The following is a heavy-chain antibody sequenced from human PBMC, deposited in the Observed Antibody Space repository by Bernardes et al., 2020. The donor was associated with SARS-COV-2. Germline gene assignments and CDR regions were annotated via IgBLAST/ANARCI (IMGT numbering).Heavy chain of an antibody. D-gene: IGHD3-9*01. V-gene: IGHV1-2*04. J-gene: IGHJ6*02. CDR2: INPNSGGT. Sequence: ASVKVSCKASGYTFTGYYMHWVRQAPGQGLEWMGWINPNSGGTNYAQKFQGWVTMTRDTSISTAYMELSRLRSDDTAVYYCARSAGHLLLTGYFNYYYYGMDVWGQGTTVTVSS. CDR3: ARSAGHLLLTGYFNYYYYGMDV. CDR1: GYTFTGYY.